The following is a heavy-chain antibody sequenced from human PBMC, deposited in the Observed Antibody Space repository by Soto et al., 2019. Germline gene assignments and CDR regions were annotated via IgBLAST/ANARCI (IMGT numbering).Heavy chain of an antibody. D-gene: IGHD6-13*01. CDR2: ISGSGGST. V-gene: IGHV3-23*01. CDR3: AKYSSSWYPDYYYYGMDV. Sequence: PGGSLRLSCAASGFTFSSYAMSWVRQAPGKGLEWVSAISGSGGSTYYADSVKGRLIISRDNSKNTLYLQMNSLRAEDTAVYYCAKYSSSWYPDYYYYGMDVWGQGTTVTVSS. J-gene: IGHJ6*02. CDR1: GFTFSSYA.